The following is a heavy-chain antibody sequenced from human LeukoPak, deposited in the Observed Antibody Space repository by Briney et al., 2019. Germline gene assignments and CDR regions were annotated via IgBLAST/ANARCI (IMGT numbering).Heavy chain of an antibody. J-gene: IGHJ4*02. CDR2: ISRNSGSI. CDR1: GFTFDEYA. D-gene: IGHD3-10*01. Sequence: PGRSLRLSCPASGFTFDEYAMHWVRQAPGKGLDWVSGISRNSGSIYYADSVKGRFTTFRDNAKNSLYLQMNSLRAEDMALYYCATDRGACGVLFFDYWGQGTLVTVSS. V-gene: IGHV3-9*03. CDR3: ATDRGACGVLFFDY.